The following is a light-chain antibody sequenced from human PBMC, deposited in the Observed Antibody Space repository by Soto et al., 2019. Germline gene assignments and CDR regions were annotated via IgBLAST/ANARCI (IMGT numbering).Light chain of an antibody. V-gene: IGKV3-20*01. CDR3: QQYGYSRT. CDR2: CSS. CDR1: QTLSSRH. Sequence: VLTQSPGTLSLSPGERATLSCRASQTLSSRHLAWYQQKPGQAPRLLIYCSSSRATDIPDRFSGSGSGTDFTLTISTLEPEDFAIYYCQQYGYSRTFGQGTKVEIK. J-gene: IGKJ1*01.